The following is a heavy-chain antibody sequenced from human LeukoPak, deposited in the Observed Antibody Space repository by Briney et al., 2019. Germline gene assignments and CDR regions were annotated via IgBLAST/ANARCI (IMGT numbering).Heavy chain of an antibody. V-gene: IGHV1-18*01. CDR2: ISAYNGNT. Sequence: ASVKASCKASGYTFTSYGISWVRQAPGQGLEWMGWISAYNGNTNYAQKLQGRVTMTTDTSTSTAYMELRSLRSDDTAVYYCARTDYGGKRGGFDYWGQGTLVTVSS. D-gene: IGHD4-23*01. CDR3: ARTDYGGKRGGFDY. J-gene: IGHJ4*02. CDR1: GYTFTSYG.